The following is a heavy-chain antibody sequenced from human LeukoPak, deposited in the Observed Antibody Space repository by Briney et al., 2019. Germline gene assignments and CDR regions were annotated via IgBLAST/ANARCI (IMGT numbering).Heavy chain of an antibody. J-gene: IGHJ4*02. V-gene: IGHV3-11*01. D-gene: IGHD1-20*01. CDR3: VRRRYNWNAIDY. CDR1: GFTFSDYY. CDR2: ISSSGSTL. Sequence: PGGSLRLSCEASGFTFSDYYMSWIRQAPGKGLEWVSYISSSGSTLYYADSVKGRITISRDNAKNSLYLQMNSLRAEDTAVYYCVRRRYNWNAIDYWGQGTLVTVSS.